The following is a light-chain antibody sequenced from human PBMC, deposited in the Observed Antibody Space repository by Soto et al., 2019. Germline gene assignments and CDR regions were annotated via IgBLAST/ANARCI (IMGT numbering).Light chain of an antibody. CDR1: SSNIGSNT. J-gene: IGLJ2*01. V-gene: IGLV1-44*01. Sequence: QPVLTQPPSASATPGQRVTISCSGSSSNIGSNTVNWYQQLPGTAPKLLIYSNTQRPSGVPDRFSVSKSGTSASLAISGLQSEDGADYYCAAWDDSPNGPVFGGGTKLTVL. CDR2: SNT. CDR3: AAWDDSPNGPV.